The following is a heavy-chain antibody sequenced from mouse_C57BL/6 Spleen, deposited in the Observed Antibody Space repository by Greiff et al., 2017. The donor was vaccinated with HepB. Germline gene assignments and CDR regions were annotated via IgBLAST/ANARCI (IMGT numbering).Heavy chain of an antibody. CDR2: INPSSGYT. CDR3: ARYPSNYEFWFAY. V-gene: IGHV1-7*01. J-gene: IGHJ3*01. D-gene: IGHD2-5*01. CDR1: GYTFTSYW. Sequence: VQLQQSGAELAKPGASVKLSCKASGYTFTSYWMHWVKQRPGQGLEWIGYINPSSGYTKYNQKFKDKATLTADKSSSTAYMQLSSLTYEDSAVYYCARYPSNYEFWFAYWGQGTLVTVSA.